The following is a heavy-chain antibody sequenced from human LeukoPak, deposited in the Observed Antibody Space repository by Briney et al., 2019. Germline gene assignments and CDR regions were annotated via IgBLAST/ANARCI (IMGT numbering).Heavy chain of an antibody. CDR2: IYYSGST. CDR1: GFTFHSSN. CDR3: ARHLNHRQLVGGLDFDY. J-gene: IGHJ4*02. D-gene: IGHD6-6*01. V-gene: IGHV4-39*01. Sequence: GSLRLSCVVSGFTFHSSNMNWVRQAPGKGLEWIGSIYYSGSTYYNPSLKSRVTISVDTSKNQFSLKLSSVTAADTAVYYCARHLNHRQLVGGLDFDYWGQGTLVTVSS.